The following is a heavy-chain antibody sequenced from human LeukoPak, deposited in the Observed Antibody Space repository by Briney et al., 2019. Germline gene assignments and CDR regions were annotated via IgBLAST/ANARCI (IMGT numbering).Heavy chain of an antibody. Sequence: GGSLRLSCAASGFTFSSYWMHWVRQAPGKGLVWVSSISSSSSYIYYADSVKGRFTISRDNAKNSLYLQMNSLRAEDTAVYYCASVGYCSSTSCKAGGYGMDVWGQGTTVTVSS. CDR1: GFTFSSYW. CDR2: ISSSSSYI. V-gene: IGHV3-21*01. CDR3: ASVGYCSSTSCKAGGYGMDV. D-gene: IGHD2-2*01. J-gene: IGHJ6*02.